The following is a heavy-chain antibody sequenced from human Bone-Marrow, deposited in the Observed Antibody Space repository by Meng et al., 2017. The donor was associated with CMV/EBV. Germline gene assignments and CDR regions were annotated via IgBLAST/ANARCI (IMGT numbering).Heavy chain of an antibody. D-gene: IGHD2-8*01. Sequence: ASVKVSCKASGGTFSSYAISWVRQAPGQGLEWMGWMNPNSGNTGYAQKFQGRVTITRNTSISTAYMELSSLRSEDTAVYYCARVSVLMVYARLDYWGQGTLVTVSS. CDR2: MNPNSGNT. CDR1: GGTFSSYA. V-gene: IGHV1-8*03. J-gene: IGHJ4*02. CDR3: ARVSVLMVYARLDY.